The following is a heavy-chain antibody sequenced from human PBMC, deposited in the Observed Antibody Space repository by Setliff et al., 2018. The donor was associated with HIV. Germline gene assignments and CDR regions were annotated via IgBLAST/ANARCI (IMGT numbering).Heavy chain of an antibody. V-gene: IGHV4-59*11. Sequence: PSETLSLTCTVSGDSISTHYWTWIRQPPGKGLEWIGYISHTGNTDSNPSLKSRVTISVDTSKNQFSLRLSSVTADDTATYYCVRDLTTIVTRKVFDFWGQGTMVTVSS. CDR3: VRDLTTIVTRKVFDF. D-gene: IGHD4-4*01. J-gene: IGHJ3*01. CDR2: ISHTGNT. CDR1: GDSISTHY.